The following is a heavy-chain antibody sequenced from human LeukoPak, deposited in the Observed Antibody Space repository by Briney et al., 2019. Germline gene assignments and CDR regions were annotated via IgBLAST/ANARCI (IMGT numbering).Heavy chain of an antibody. CDR1: GGSISSGGYY. J-gene: IGHJ4*02. D-gene: IGHD2-2*01. CDR2: IYYSGST. V-gene: IGHV4-31*03. Sequence: SETLSLTCTVSGGSISSGGYYWSWIRQHPGKGLEWIGYIYYSGSTYYNPSFKSRVTISVDTSKNQFSLKLSSVTAADTAVYYCASYGLPAAIRYWGQGTLVTVSS. CDR3: ASYGLPAAIRY.